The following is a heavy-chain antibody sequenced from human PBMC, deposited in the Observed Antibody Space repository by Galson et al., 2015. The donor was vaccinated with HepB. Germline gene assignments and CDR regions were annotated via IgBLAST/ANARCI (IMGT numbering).Heavy chain of an antibody. CDR2: IYYSGST. CDR1: GGSISSGGYY. CDR3: ARGGKVITFGGVIVSYFDY. D-gene: IGHD3-16*02. V-gene: IGHV4-31*01. Sequence: TLSLTCTVSGGSISSGGYYWRWIRLHPGKGLEWIGYIYYSGSTYYNPSLTSQVTISVDTSKHQFTFKMSSVTAADTAVYYCARGGKVITFGGVIVSYFDYWGQGTLVTVSS. J-gene: IGHJ4*02.